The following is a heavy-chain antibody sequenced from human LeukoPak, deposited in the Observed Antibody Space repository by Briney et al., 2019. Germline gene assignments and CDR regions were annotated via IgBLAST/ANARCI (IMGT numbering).Heavy chain of an antibody. CDR3: YCRDDLPA. CDR1: GFTVTHYA. Sequence: PGVSLRLSCSASGFTVTHYAMHWVRQAPGKGLEYVSAVDANGRTTYYADSVKDRFTISRDDSKNTLYLHMSSLRPEDTAIYYCYCRDDLPAWGQGTLVTISS. J-gene: IGHJ5*02. CDR2: VDANGRTT. V-gene: IGHV3-64D*06. D-gene: IGHD5-24*01.